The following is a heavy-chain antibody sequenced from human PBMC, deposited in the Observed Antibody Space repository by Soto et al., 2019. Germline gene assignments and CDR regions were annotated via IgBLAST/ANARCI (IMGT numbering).Heavy chain of an antibody. CDR3: ARDLQAGTDNVNWFAP. V-gene: IGHV3-30*04. J-gene: IGHJ5*02. CDR1: GFSISRSA. CDR2: IAYDGSNR. D-gene: IGHD1-1*01. Sequence: QVQLVESGGGVVQPGRSLRLSCAASGFSISRSAMHWVRQAPGKGLEWVAVIAYDGSNRWYADSAKGRFTSSRDNSKNTVYLQMSSLRGEDTAVYYCARDLQAGTDNVNWFAPWGQGTRVTVSS.